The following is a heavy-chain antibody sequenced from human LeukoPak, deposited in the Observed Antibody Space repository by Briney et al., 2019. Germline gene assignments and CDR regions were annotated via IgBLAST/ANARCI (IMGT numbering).Heavy chain of an antibody. CDR1: GFTFSSYW. CDR2: IKQDGSEK. D-gene: IGHD3-22*01. V-gene: IGHV3-7*01. Sequence: TGGSLRLSCVASGFTFSSYWMSWVRQAPGKGLEWVATIKQDGSEKYYVDSVKGRFTFSRDNAKNSLYLQMSSLRAEDTAVYYCANYDSRGLGWDYWGQGTLVTVSS. CDR3: ANYDSRGLGWDY. J-gene: IGHJ4*02.